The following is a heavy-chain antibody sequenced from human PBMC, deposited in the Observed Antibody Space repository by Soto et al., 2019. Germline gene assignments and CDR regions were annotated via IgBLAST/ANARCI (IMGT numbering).Heavy chain of an antibody. J-gene: IGHJ4*02. V-gene: IGHV3-30*03. D-gene: IGHD6-19*01. Sequence: QVQLVESGGGVVQPGRSLRLSCAASGFTFSSSGMHWVRQAPGKGLEWVAVTSFDGSSGYYADSVRGRFTISRDNSNNTLYLQMHSLRAEDTAVYYCAHSPPAVAGYFDYWGQGTLVTVSS. CDR3: AHSPPAVAGYFDY. CDR1: GFTFSSSG. CDR2: TSFDGSSG.